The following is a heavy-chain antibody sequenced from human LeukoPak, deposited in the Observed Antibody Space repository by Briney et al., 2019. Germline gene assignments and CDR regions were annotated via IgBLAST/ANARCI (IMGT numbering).Heavy chain of an antibody. CDR1: GFTFSSYW. D-gene: IGHD1-7*01. CDR3: ARKGLGGELGGFDS. V-gene: IGHV3-7*03. CDR2: IKQDGSEK. Sequence: GGSLRLSCAASGFTFSSYWMSWVRQAPGKGLEWVANIKQDGSEKYYVDSVKGRFTISRDNAKNSLYPQMNSLRVEDTALYHCARKGLGGELGGFDSWGQGTLVTVSS. J-gene: IGHJ4*02.